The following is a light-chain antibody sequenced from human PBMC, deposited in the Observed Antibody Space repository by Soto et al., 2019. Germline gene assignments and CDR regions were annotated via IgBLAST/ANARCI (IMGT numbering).Light chain of an antibody. CDR1: TGAVTSGHY. CDR2: DTN. CDR3: LLSYSGGEV. V-gene: IGLV7-46*01. Sequence: QAVVTQEPSLTVSPGGTVTLTCGSSTGAVTSGHYPYWFQQKPGQAPRTLIYDTNSKHSWTPARFSGSLLGGKAALTLSGAQPEDEAEYYCLLSYSGGEVFGGGTQLTVL. J-gene: IGLJ2*01.